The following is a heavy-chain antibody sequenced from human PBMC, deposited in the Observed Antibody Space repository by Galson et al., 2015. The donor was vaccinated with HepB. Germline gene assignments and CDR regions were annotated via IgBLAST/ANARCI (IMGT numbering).Heavy chain of an antibody. CDR2: ISPNGCIT. CDR3: ARGTTKGMDV. CDR1: GFTLSSTG. D-gene: IGHD1/OR15-1a*01. Sequence: SLRLSCAASGFTLSSTGMNWLRQAPGKGLVWVSRISPNGCITTYADSVKGRFTISRDNSKTTLYLQMNSLRAEDTAVYYCARGTTKGMDVWGQGTTVTVSS. V-gene: IGHV3-74*01. J-gene: IGHJ6*02.